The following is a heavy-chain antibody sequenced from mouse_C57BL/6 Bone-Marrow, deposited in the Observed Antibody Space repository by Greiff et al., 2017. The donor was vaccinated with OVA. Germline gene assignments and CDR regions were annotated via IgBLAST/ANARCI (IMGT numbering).Heavy chain of an antibody. CDR1: GFTFSDFY. Sequence: EVQLMESGGGLVQSGRSLRLSCATSGFTFSDFYMEWVRQAPGKGLEWIAASRNKANDYTTEYSASVKGRFIVSRDTSQSILYLQMNALRAEDTAIYYCARDDGYWYFDVWGTGTTVTVSS. V-gene: IGHV7-1*01. CDR3: ARDDGYWYFDV. CDR2: SRNKANDYTT. D-gene: IGHD1-1*02. J-gene: IGHJ1*03.